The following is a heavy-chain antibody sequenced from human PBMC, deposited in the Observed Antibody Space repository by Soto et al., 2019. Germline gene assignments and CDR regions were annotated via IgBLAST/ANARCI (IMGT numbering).Heavy chain of an antibody. V-gene: IGHV2-5*02. J-gene: IGHJ2*01. Sequence: QITLKESGPTLVKPTQTLTLTCTFSGFSLSTSGVGVGWIRQPPEKALEWLALIYWDDDKRYNPSLKSRLTITKDTSKNQVVLTITNMDHVDTATYYCAHRGTGVGTWYFDLWGRGTLVTVSS. CDR2: IYWDDDK. CDR1: GFSLSTSGVG. CDR3: AHRGTGVGTWYFDL. D-gene: IGHD7-27*01.